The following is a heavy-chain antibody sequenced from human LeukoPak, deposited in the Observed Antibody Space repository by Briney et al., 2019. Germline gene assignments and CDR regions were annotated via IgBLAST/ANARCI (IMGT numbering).Heavy chain of an antibody. CDR1: GGTFISYA. D-gene: IGHD3-3*01. Sequence: ASVNVSFKSSGGTFISYAISWVRQAPGQGLEWMGGIIPIFGTANYAQKFQGRVTITTDESTSTAYMELSSLRSEETAVYYCAREEADYDFWSGYYYWFDPWGEGTLVTVSS. CDR3: AREEADYDFWSGYYYWFDP. CDR2: IIPIFGTA. J-gene: IGHJ5*02. V-gene: IGHV1-69*05.